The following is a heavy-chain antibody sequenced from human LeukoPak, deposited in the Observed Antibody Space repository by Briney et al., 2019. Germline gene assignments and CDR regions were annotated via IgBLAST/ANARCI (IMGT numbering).Heavy chain of an antibody. CDR3: ARDPLDCSGGSCPDY. J-gene: IGHJ4*02. Sequence: SVKVSCKASGGTFSSYAISWVRQAPGQGLEWMGRIIPIFGTANYAQKFQGRVTITTDESTSTAYMELSSLRSEDTAVYYCARDPLDCSGGSCPDYWGQGTLVTVSS. V-gene: IGHV1-69*05. CDR1: GGTFSSYA. D-gene: IGHD2-15*01. CDR2: IIPIFGTA.